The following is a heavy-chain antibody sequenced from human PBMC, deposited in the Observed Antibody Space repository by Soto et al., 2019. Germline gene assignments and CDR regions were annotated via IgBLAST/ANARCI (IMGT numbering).Heavy chain of an antibody. CDR1: GGSISSSNW. J-gene: IGHJ4*02. CDR2: IYHSGST. Sequence: SETLSLTCAVSGGSISSSNWWSWVRQPPGKGLEWIGEIYHSGSTNYNPSLKSRVTISVDKSKNQFSLKLSSVTAADTAVYYCGRASRGSGPVYFDYWGQGTLVTVPS. CDR3: GRASRGSGPVYFDY. V-gene: IGHV4-4*02. D-gene: IGHD6-25*01.